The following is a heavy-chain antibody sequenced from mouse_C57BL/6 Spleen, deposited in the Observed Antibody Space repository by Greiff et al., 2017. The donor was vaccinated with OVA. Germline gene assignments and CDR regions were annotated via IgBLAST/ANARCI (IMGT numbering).Heavy chain of an antibody. CDR1: GYTFTDYN. Sequence: EVQLQQSGPELVKPGASVKMSCKASGYTFTDYNMHWVKQSHGKSLEWIGYINPNNGGTSYNQKFKGKATLTVHKSSRTAYMEPVSLTSEDSAVYSCARPIYNCNYDAMDYWGQGTSVTVSS. V-gene: IGHV1-22*01. D-gene: IGHD2-1*01. CDR3: ARPIYNCNYDAMDY. J-gene: IGHJ4*01. CDR2: INPNNGGT.